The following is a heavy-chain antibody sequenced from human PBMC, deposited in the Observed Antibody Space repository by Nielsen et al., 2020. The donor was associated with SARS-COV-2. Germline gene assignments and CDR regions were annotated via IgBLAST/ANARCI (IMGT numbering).Heavy chain of an antibody. CDR2: IKQDGSEK. V-gene: IGHV3-7*05. CDR3: DTGRWYFDL. CDR1: GFTFSSYW. J-gene: IGHJ2*01. Sequence: GESLKISCAASGFTFSSYWMSWVRQAPGKGLEWVANIKQDGSEKYYVDSAKGRFTISRDNAKNSLYLQMNSLRAEDTAVYYCDTGRWYFDLWGRGTLVTVSS.